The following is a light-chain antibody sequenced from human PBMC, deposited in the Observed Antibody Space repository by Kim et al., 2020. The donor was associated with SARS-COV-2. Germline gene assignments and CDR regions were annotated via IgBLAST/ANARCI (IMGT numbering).Light chain of an antibody. CDR1: SLRSYY. J-gene: IGLJ2*01. Sequence: SSELTQDPAVSVALGQTVSITCQGDSLRSYYATWYQHKARQAPVLVIYGRNNRPSGIPDRFSGSASGNTASLTISGAQAEDEAEFYCQSRDSGGNVVFGGGTKVTVL. CDR2: GRN. V-gene: IGLV3-19*01. CDR3: QSRDSGGNVV.